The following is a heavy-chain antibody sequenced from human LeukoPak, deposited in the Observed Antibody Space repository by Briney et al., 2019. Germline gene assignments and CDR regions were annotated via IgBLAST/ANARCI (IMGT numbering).Heavy chain of an antibody. J-gene: IGHJ4*02. Sequence: ASVKVSCKASGGTFSSYAISWVRQAPGQGLEWMGGINPSGGSTSYAQKFQGRLTMTRDTSTSTVYMELSSLRSEDTAVYYCARDRGEGYYFDYWGQETLVTVSS. CDR1: GGTFSSYA. CDR2: INPSGGST. D-gene: IGHD3-10*01. CDR3: ARDRGEGYYFDY. V-gene: IGHV1-46*01.